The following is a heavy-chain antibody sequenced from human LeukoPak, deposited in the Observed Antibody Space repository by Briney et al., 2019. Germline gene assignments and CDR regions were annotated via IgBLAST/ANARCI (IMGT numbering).Heavy chain of an antibody. CDR1: GYTFTSYG. J-gene: IGHJ5*02. CDR2: ISAYNGNT. V-gene: IGHV1-18*01. D-gene: IGHD2-2*01. Sequence: EASVKVSCNASGYTFTSYGISWVRQAPGQGLEWMGWISAYNGNTNYAQKLQGRVTMTTGTSTSTAYMELRSLRSDDTAVYYCARDRLGYCSSTSCPGDPWGQGTLVTVSS. CDR3: ARDRLGYCSSTSCPGDP.